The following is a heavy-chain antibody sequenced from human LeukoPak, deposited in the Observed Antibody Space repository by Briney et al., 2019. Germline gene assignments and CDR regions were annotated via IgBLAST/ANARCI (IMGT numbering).Heavy chain of an antibody. D-gene: IGHD5-12*01. J-gene: IGHJ3*02. CDR2: IIPILGIA. Sequence: ASVKVSCKASGGTFSSYAISWVRQAPGQGLEWMGRIIPILGIANYAQKFQGRVTITADKSTSTAYMELSSLRFDDTAVYYCARDSRYSHSAGAFDIWGQGTKVTVSS. CDR1: GGTFSSYA. V-gene: IGHV1-69*04. CDR3: ARDSRYSHSAGAFDI.